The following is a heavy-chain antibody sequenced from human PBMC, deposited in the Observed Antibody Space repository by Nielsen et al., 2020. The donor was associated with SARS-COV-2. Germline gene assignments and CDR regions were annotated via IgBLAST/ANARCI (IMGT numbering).Heavy chain of an antibody. CDR3: AKNTGPSGYYGY. V-gene: IGHV3-23*01. D-gene: IGHD3-22*01. CDR1: GFTFSSYA. Sequence: GASLKISCAASGFTFSSYAMSWVRQAPGKGLEWVSAISGSGGSTYYADSVKGRFTISRDNSKNTLYLQMNSLRAEDTAVYYCAKNTGPSGYYGYWGQGTLVTVSS. J-gene: IGHJ4*02. CDR2: ISGSGGST.